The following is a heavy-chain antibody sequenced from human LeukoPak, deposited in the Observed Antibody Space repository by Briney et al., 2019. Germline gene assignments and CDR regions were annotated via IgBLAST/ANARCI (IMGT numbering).Heavy chain of an antibody. Sequence: GGTLRLSCAASGFIFSNHGMNWVRQAPGKGLEWVSGITGDAGRTYYADSVKGRFTISRDNSKNSLYLQMNSLGAEDSALYYCAKGDYYDSSGNPDVWGKGTTVTVSS. CDR1: GFIFSNHG. D-gene: IGHD3-22*01. J-gene: IGHJ6*04. V-gene: IGHV3-43*02. CDR3: AKGDYYDSSGNPDV. CDR2: ITGDAGRT.